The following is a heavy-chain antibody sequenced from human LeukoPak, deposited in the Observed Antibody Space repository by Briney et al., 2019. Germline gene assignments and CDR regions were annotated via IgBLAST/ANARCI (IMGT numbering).Heavy chain of an antibody. CDR3: ARVSGLLHFDY. CDR2: ISGGSSFI. V-gene: IGHV3-21*01. CDR1: GFSFSSFS. J-gene: IGHJ4*02. D-gene: IGHD3-22*01. Sequence: GGSLRLSCAASGFSFSSFSMNWVRQAPGKGLEWVSYISGGSSFIYYVDSVKGRFTISRDNAKNSLYLQMNSLRAEDTAVYYCARVSGLLHFDYWGQGTLVTVSS.